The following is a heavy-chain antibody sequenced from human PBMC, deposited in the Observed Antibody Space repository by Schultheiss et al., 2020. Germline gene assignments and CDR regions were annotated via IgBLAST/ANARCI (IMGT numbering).Heavy chain of an antibody. J-gene: IGHJ5*02. CDR2: IKQDGSEK. Sequence: GGSLRLSCAASGFTFSSYGMHWVRQAPGKGLEWVANIKQDGSEKYYVDSVKGRFTISRDNAKNSLYLQMNSLRAEDTAVYYCARGHSGLVNWFDPWGKGTLVTVSS. D-gene: IGHD6-25*01. V-gene: IGHV3-7*03. CDR1: GFTFSSYG. CDR3: ARGHSGLVNWFDP.